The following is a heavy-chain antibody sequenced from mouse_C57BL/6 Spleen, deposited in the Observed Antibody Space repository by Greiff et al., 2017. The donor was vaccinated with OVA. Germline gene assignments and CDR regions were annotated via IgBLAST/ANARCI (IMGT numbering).Heavy chain of an antibody. J-gene: IGHJ3*01. CDR3: ARDWTTTFAY. CDR1: GYSITSGYY. D-gene: IGHD1-1*01. CDR2: ISYDGSN. Sequence: EVQLVESGPGLVKPSQSLSLTCSVPGYSITSGYYWNWIRQFPGNKLEWVGYISYDGSNNYNPSLKNRISITRDTSKNQFFLKLNSVTTEDTATYYCARDWTTTFAYWGQGTLVTVSA. V-gene: IGHV3-6*01.